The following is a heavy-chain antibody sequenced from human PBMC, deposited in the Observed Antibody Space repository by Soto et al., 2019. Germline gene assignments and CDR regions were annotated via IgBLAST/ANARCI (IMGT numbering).Heavy chain of an antibody. V-gene: IGHV3-23*01. CDR2: IGGSGGNR. J-gene: IGHJ4*02. CDR1: GFTFNAYA. Sequence: EVQLLESGGGLVQPGGSLRLSCAASGFTFNAYAMTWVRQAPGKGLEWVSAIGGSGGNRYYAASVKGRFTISRDNSKXXXXXXXXXXXXXXXXXXXXXXXXXXXINSVDHWGQGILDTVSS. D-gene: IGHD4-4*01. CDR3: XXXXXXXINSVDH.